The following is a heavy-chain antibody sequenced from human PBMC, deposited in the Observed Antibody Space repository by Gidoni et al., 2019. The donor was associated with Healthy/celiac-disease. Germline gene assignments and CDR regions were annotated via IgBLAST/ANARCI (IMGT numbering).Heavy chain of an antibody. V-gene: IGHV4-39*01. J-gene: IGHJ4*02. Sequence: QLQLQESGPGLVKPSETLSLTCTVSGGSISSSSYYWGWIRQPPGKGLEWIGSIYDSGSTYYNPALKSRVTISVDTSKNQFSLKLSSVTAADTAVYYCARHSGGSYYSPFDYWGQGTLVTVSS. CDR1: GGSISSSSYY. CDR2: IYDSGST. CDR3: ARHSGGSYYSPFDY. D-gene: IGHD1-26*01.